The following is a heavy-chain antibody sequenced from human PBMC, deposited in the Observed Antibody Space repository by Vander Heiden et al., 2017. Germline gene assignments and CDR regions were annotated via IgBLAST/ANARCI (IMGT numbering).Heavy chain of an antibody. D-gene: IGHD1-26*01. J-gene: IGHJ3*02. CDR3: ARSPYSGNYYGAFDI. Sequence: QVQLVESGGGVGQPGRSLRLSCAASGFTFSTYVMNWVRQAPGKGLEWVAVISYDGSNKYYADSVKGRFTISRDNSKNTLYLQMDNLRAEDTAVYYCARSPYSGNYYGAFDIWCQGTMVTVSS. CDR1: GFTFSTYV. V-gene: IGHV3-30*03. CDR2: ISYDGSNK.